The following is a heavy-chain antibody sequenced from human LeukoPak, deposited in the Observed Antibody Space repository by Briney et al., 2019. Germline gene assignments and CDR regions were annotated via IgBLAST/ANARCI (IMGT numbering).Heavy chain of an antibody. D-gene: IGHD1-7*01. J-gene: IGHJ6*03. CDR1: GYIFTSFY. V-gene: IGHV1-46*01. CDR2: IYPQGGET. Sequence: ASVKVSCKTFGYIFTSFYIHWVRQAPGQGLEWMGVIYPQGGETDRAQKFQGRVTITRDTSTSTVYMELRSLRSDDTAVYYCAREDITGTWDYYYMDVWGKGTTVTVSS. CDR3: AREDITGTWDYYYMDV.